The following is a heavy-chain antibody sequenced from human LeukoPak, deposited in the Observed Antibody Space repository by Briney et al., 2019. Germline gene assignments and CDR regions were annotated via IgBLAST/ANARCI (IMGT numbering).Heavy chain of an antibody. Sequence: TSVKVSCKASGFXFTSSAVQWVRQARGQRREWLGWIVVGSGDTNSAQKFQERVTITRDMSTRTAYMELSSLRSEDTAVYYCGADSMPRGVFSYAFDIWGQGTMVTVSS. CDR2: IVVGSGDT. J-gene: IGHJ3*02. V-gene: IGHV1-58*01. CDR1: GFXFTSSA. CDR3: GADSMPRGVFSYAFDI. D-gene: IGHD3-10*01.